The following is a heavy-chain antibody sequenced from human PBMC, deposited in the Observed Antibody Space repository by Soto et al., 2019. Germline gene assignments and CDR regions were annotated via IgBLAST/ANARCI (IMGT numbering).Heavy chain of an antibody. Sequence: QVHLVQSGAEVKKPGASVKVSCKGSGYTFTSYGITWVRQAPGQGLEWMGWISAHNGNTDYAQKLQGRVTVTRDTSTSTAYMELRSVRSEDTAVYYCGRGRDGDYWGQGALVTVSS. CDR3: GRGRDGDY. CDR1: GYTFTSYG. J-gene: IGHJ4*02. V-gene: IGHV1-18*01. CDR2: ISAHNGNT. D-gene: IGHD6-6*01.